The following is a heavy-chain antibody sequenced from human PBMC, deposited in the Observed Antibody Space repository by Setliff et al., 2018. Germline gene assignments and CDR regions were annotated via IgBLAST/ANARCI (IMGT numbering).Heavy chain of an antibody. D-gene: IGHD3-22*01. Sequence: ASVKVSCKASGYTFSDYYMYWVRQAPGQGLEWMGWINPKSGGAHYAQRFRGRVTISRETSISTDYMELSRLTSDDTAVYYCARGGIYNYVSSAYFDLWGQGSMVTVSS. CDR1: GYTFSDYY. V-gene: IGHV1-2*02. J-gene: IGHJ3*01. CDR2: INPKSGGA. CDR3: ARGGIYNYVSSAYFDL.